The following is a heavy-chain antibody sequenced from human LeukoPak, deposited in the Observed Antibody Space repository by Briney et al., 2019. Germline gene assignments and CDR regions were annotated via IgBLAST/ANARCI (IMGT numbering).Heavy chain of an antibody. CDR3: ARERVPGIAAAGTMMDI. J-gene: IGHJ3*02. CDR2: IYTSGST. Sequence: PSETLTLTCTVSGGSISSYYWSWIRQPAGKGLEWIGRIYTSGSTNYNPSLKSRVTMSVDTSKNQFSLKLSSVTAADTAVYYCARERVPGIAAAGTMMDIWGQETMVTVSS. CDR1: GGSISSYY. V-gene: IGHV4-4*07. D-gene: IGHD6-13*01.